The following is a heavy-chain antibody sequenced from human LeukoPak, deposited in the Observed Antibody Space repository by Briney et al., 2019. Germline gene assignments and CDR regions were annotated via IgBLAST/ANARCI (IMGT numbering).Heavy chain of an antibody. D-gene: IGHD6-19*01. Sequence: GGSLRLSCAASGFTFSSYEMNWVRQAPGKGLEWVSYISNSGSTIFYADSVKGRFTISRDNSKNTLYLQMNSLRAEDTAVYYCAKDRGYSSGRDFDFWGQGTLVTASS. V-gene: IGHV3-48*03. J-gene: IGHJ4*02. CDR1: GFTFSSYE. CDR3: AKDRGYSSGRDFDF. CDR2: ISNSGSTI.